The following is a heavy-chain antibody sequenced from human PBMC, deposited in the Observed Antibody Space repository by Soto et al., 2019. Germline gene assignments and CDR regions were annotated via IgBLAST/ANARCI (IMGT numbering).Heavy chain of an antibody. J-gene: IGHJ4*02. Sequence: PGGSLRLSCAASGFTFSSYWMHWVRQAPGKGLVWVSRINSDGSSTSYADSVKGRFTISRDNAKNTLYLQMNSLRAEDTAVYYCARDYYDSSGYLAPLDYWGQGTLVTVSS. V-gene: IGHV3-74*01. CDR3: ARDYYDSSGYLAPLDY. CDR2: INSDGSST. D-gene: IGHD3-22*01. CDR1: GFTFSSYW.